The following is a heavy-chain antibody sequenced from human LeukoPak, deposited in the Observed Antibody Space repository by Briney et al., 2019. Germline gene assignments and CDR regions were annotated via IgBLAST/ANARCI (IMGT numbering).Heavy chain of an antibody. J-gene: IGHJ4*02. CDR1: GGSISSYY. D-gene: IGHD6-19*01. CDR3: ARRSVAGTWDY. Sequence: SETLSLTCTVSGGSISSYYWSWIQQPPGKGLEWIGYIYYSGSTNYNPSLKSRVTISVDTSKNQFSLKLSSVTAADTAVYYCARRSVAGTWDYWGQGTLVTVSS. CDR2: IYYSGST. V-gene: IGHV4-59*08.